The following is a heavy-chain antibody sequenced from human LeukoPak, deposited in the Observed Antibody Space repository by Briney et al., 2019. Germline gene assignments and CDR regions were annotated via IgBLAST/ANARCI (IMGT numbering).Heavy chain of an antibody. CDR3: ARTDYSGSYRTGPFDY. V-gene: IGHV4-59*08. CDR2: IYYSGST. D-gene: IGHD1-26*01. J-gene: IGHJ4*02. CDR1: GGSISSYS. Sequence: SETLSLTCTVSGGSISSYSWSWIRQPPGKGLEWIGYIYYSGSTDYNPSLKSRITISVDTSKNQFSLKLSSVTAADTAVYYCARTDYSGSYRTGPFDYWGRGTLVTVSS.